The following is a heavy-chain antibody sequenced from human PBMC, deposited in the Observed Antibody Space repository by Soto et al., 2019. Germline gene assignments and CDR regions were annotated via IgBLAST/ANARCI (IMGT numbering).Heavy chain of an antibody. V-gene: IGHV4-39*01. D-gene: IGHD5-12*01. J-gene: IGHJ4*02. Sequence: SETLSLTCTVSGGSISTSAYYWGWIRQPPGKGLEWIGTIYYSGTSYHNPSLKSRVTISVDTSKNQFSLTLTSVTAADTAVYYCASRVEVLYRGNHTYYIDYSGQGTLVTGS. CDR3: ASRVEVLYRGNHTYYIDY. CDR1: GGSISTSAYY. CDR2: IYYSGTS.